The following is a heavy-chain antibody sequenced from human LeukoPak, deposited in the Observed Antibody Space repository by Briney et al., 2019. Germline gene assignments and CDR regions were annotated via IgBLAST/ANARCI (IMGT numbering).Heavy chain of an antibody. V-gene: IGHV1-3*01. CDR3: ARKDDISTGSLDY. J-gene: IGHJ4*02. D-gene: IGHD3-9*01. Sequence: ASVKVSCRASGYTFTSYAMHWVRQAPGQRLEWMGWINAGNGNTKYSQKFQGRVTITRDTSASTAYMELSSLRSEDTAVYYCARKDDISTGSLDYWGQGTLVTVSS. CDR1: GYTFTSYA. CDR2: INAGNGNT.